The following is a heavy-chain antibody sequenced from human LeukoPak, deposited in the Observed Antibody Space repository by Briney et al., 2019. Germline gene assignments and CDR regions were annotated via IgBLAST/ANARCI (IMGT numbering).Heavy chain of an antibody. Sequence: GGSLRLSCAASGFTFSSYEMNWVRQAPGKGLEWVPYISSSGSIYYADSVKGRFTISRDNAKNSLYLQMNSLRAEDTAVYYCARDDDTSGSFDYWGPGTLVTVSS. D-gene: IGHD3-22*01. V-gene: IGHV3-48*03. J-gene: IGHJ4*02. CDR1: GFTFSSYE. CDR2: ISSSGSI. CDR3: ARDDDTSGSFDY.